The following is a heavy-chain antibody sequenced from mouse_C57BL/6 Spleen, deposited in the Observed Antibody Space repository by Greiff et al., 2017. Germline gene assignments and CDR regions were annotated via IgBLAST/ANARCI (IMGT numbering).Heavy chain of an antibody. CDR3: ARRGLLRDYFDY. V-gene: IGHV5-17*01. D-gene: IGHD1-1*01. J-gene: IGHJ2*01. CDR1: GFTFSDYG. CDR2: ISRGSSTI. Sequence: EVHLVESGGGLVKPGGSLKLSCAASGFTFSDYGMHWVRQAPEKGLEWVAYISRGSSTIDYADTVKGRFTISRDNAKNTLFLQMTSLRSEDTAMYYGARRGLLRDYFDYWGQGTTLTVSS.